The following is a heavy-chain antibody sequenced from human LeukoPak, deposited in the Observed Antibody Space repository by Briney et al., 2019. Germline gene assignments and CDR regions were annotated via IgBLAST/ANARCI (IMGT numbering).Heavy chain of an antibody. CDR3: ARGGSGYDWFDP. Sequence: SETLSLTCTVSGGSISFYYWSWIRQPLGKGLEWIGYISYSGSTNYNPSLKSRVTISVDTSKNQFSLKLSSVTAADTAVYYCARGGSGYDWFDPWGQGTLVTVSS. CDR2: ISYSGST. J-gene: IGHJ5*02. CDR1: GGSISFYY. D-gene: IGHD5-12*01. V-gene: IGHV4-59*01.